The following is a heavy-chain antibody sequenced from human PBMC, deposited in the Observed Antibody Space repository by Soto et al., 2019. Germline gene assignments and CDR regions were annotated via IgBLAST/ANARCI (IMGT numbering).Heavy chain of an antibody. CDR3: ARFGMDV. CDR1: GGSFSGYY. J-gene: IGHJ6*02. CDR2: INHSGST. Sequence: SETLSLTCAVYGGSFSGYYWSWIRQPPGKGLEWIGEINHSGSTNYNPSLKSRVTISVDTSKNQFSLKLSSVTAADTAVYYCARFGMDVWGQGTTVTRLL. V-gene: IGHV4-34*01.